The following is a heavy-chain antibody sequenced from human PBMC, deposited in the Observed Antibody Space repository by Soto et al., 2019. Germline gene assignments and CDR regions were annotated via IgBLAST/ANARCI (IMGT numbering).Heavy chain of an antibody. CDR1: GFTFSSYG. D-gene: IGHD6-19*01. V-gene: IGHV3-30*18. Sequence: QVQLVESGGGVVQPGRFLRLSCAASGFTFSSYGMHWVRQAPGKGLEWVAVISYDGSNKYYADSVKGRFTISRDNSKNTLYLQMNSLRAEDTAVYYCAKEPSSGWYWAINWFDPWGQGTLVTVSS. CDR3: AKEPSSGWYWAINWFDP. J-gene: IGHJ5*02. CDR2: ISYDGSNK.